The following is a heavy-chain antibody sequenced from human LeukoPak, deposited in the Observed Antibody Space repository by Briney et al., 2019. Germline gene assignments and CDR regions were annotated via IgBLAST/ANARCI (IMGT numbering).Heavy chain of an antibody. J-gene: IGHJ4*02. V-gene: IGHV3-23*01. CDR1: GFTFSSYA. CDR2: ISGSGGST. Sequence: PGGSLRLSCAASGFTFSSYAMSWVRQAPGKGLEWVSAISGSGGSTYYADSVKGRFTISRDNSKNALYLQMNSLRAEGTAAYYCAKDRNDILSTVNWGQGTLVTVSS. CDR3: AKDRNDILSTVN. D-gene: IGHD3-9*01.